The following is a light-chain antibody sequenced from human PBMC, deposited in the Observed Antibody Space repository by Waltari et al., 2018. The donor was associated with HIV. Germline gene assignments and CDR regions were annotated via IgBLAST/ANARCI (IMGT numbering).Light chain of an antibody. CDR3: AAWDDSLDAWV. J-gene: IGLJ3*02. Sequence: QSVLTQPPSASGTPGKRVTISCSGSSSNIGSKSVNWFQQVPGTAPKLLMYSDNQRPSGVPYRFSGSKSGTSASLAISGLQSEDEADYYCAAWDDSLDAWVFGGGTRLTVL. CDR2: SDN. CDR1: SSNIGSKS. V-gene: IGLV1-44*01.